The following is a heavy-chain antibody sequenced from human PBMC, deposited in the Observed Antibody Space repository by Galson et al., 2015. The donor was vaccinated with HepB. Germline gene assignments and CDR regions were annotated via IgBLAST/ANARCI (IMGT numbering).Heavy chain of an antibody. D-gene: IGHD3-16*01. CDR1: GFTFNTYG. V-gene: IGHV3-33*01. CDR2: TWYDGSNI. Sequence: SLRLSCAASGFTFNTYGMHWVRQAPGRGLEWVAVTWYDGSNINYADSVKGRFTISRDTSENTLYLQMNNLRVEDTAIYYCARDESGGVLPWFDLWGQGTLVTVSS. J-gene: IGHJ5*02. CDR3: ARDESGGVLPWFDL.